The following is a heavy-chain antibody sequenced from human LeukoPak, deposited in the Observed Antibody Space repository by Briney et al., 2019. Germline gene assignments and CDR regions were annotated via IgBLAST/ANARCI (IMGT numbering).Heavy chain of an antibody. J-gene: IGHJ5*02. D-gene: IGHD6-13*01. CDR1: GGSISSGGYY. Sequence: SQTLSLTCTVSGGSISSGGYYWSWIRQRPGKGLEWIGFIFYSGSTYYNPSLKSRVTISVDTSKNHFSLKLSSVTAADTAMYYCARDRRGMAATDPWGQGTLVTVSS. CDR2: IFYSGST. CDR3: ARDRRGMAATDP. V-gene: IGHV4-31*03.